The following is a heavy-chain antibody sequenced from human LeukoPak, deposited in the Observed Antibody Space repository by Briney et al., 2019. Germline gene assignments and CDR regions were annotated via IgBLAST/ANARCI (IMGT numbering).Heavy chain of an antibody. CDR3: ARGRITIFGVVIIRGGFDP. V-gene: IGHV4-34*01. Sequence: PSETLSLTCAVYGGSFSGYYWSWIRQPPGKGLEWIGEINHSGSTNYNPSLKSRVTISVDTSKNQFSLKLSSVTAADTAVYYCARGRITIFGVVIIRGGFDPWGQGTLVTVSS. D-gene: IGHD3-3*01. J-gene: IGHJ5*02. CDR1: GGSFSGYY. CDR2: INHSGST.